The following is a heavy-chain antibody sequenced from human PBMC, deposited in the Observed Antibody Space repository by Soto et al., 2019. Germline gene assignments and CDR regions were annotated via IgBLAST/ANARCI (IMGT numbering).Heavy chain of an antibody. J-gene: IGHJ6*02. CDR1: GYTFTSYG. V-gene: IGHV1-18*01. D-gene: IGHD5-18*01. Sequence: ASVKVSCKASGYTFTSYGISWVRQAPGQGLEWMGWISAYNGNTNYAQKLQGRVTMTTDTSTSTAYMELRSLRSDDTAVYYCAREDSGYSYGFPNYYYYGMDVWGQGTTVTVSS. CDR2: ISAYNGNT. CDR3: AREDSGYSYGFPNYYYYGMDV.